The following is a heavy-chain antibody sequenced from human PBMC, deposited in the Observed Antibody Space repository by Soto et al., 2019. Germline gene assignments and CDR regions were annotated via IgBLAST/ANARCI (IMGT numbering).Heavy chain of an antibody. D-gene: IGHD3-10*01. V-gene: IGHV4-39*01. CDR2: IYYSGST. J-gene: IGHJ4*02. Sequence: SETLSLTCTVSGVSISSSSYYWGWIRQPPGKGLEWIGSIYYSGSTHYNPSLKSRVTISVDTSKNQFSLKLSSVTAADTAVYYCARHWATMVRGAPADYFDYWGQGTLVTVSS. CDR3: ARHWATMVRGAPADYFDY. CDR1: GVSISSSSYY.